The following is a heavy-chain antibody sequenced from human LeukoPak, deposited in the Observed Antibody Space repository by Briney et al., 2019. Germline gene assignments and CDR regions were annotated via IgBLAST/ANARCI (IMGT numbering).Heavy chain of an antibody. D-gene: IGHD6-13*01. CDR3: TPPAQYSSSWYVDY. V-gene: IGHV3-15*01. Sequence: GGSLRLSCAASGFTFSNAWMSWVRQAPGKGLEWVGRIKSKTDGGTTDYAAPVKGRFTISRDDSKNTLYLQMNSLKTEDTAVYYCTPPAQYSSSWYVDYWGQETLVTVP. J-gene: IGHJ4*02. CDR1: GFTFSNAW. CDR2: IKSKTDGGTT.